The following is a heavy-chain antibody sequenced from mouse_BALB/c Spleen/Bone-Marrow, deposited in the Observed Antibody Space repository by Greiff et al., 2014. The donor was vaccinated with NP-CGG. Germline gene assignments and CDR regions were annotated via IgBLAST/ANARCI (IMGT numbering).Heavy chain of an antibody. J-gene: IGHJ4*01. CDR3: AREGGAMDY. CDR2: ISNLAYSI. Sequence: DVMLVESGGGLVQPGGSRKLSCAASGFTFSDYGMAWVRQAPGKGPEWVAFISNLAYSIYYADTVTGRFTISRENAKNTLYLEMSSLRSEDTAMYYCAREGGAMDYWGHGTSVTVSS. CDR1: GFTFSDYG. V-gene: IGHV5-15*02.